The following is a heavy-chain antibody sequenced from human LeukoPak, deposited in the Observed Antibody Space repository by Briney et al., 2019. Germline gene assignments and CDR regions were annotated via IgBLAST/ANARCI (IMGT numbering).Heavy chain of an antibody. J-gene: IGHJ4*02. V-gene: IGHV4-31*03. CDR1: GGSISSGGYY. Sequence: SETLSLTCTVSGGSISSGGYYWSWIRQHPGKGLEWIGYIYYSGSTYYNPSLKSRVTISVDTSKNQFSLKLSSVTAADTAVYYCARWRAARGVFFDYWGQGTLVTVSS. D-gene: IGHD3-10*01. CDR2: IYYSGST. CDR3: ARWRAARGVFFDY.